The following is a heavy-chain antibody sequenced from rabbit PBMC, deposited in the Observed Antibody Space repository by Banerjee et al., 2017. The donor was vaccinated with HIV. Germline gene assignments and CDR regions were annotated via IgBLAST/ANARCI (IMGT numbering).Heavy chain of an antibody. J-gene: IGHJ6*01. CDR3: ARGHAGSSWGLDL. V-gene: IGHV1S40*01. D-gene: IGHD8-1*01. Sequence: ASGFSFSSAYDMCWVRQAPGKGLEWIGSIYTDNNRPWYASWAKGRFTISKTSSTTVTLQMTSLTAADTATYFCARGHAGSSWGLDLWGPGTLVTVS. CDR1: GFSFSSAYD. CDR2: IYTDNNRP.